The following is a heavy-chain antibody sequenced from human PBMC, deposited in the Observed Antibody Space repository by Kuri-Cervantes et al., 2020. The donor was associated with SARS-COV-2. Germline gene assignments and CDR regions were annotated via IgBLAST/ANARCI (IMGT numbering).Heavy chain of an antibody. J-gene: IGHJ3*02. CDR3: ARAPRMGATGDAFDI. V-gene: IGHV3-21*01. Sequence: GESLKISCAASGFTFSSYSMNWVRQAPGKGLEWVSSISSSSSYIYYADSVKGRFTISRDNAKNSLYLQMNSLRAEDTAVYYCARAPRMGATGDAFDIWGQGTMVTVSS. CDR2: ISSSSSYI. CDR1: GFTFSSYS. D-gene: IGHD1-26*01.